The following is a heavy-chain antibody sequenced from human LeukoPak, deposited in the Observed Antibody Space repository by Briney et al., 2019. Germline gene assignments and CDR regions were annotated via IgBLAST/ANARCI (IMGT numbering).Heavy chain of an antibody. CDR2: IRGNGET. Sequence: GGSLRLSCAASGLSFSSFAMSWVRQGPARGLQWVSSIRGNGETFYADSVKGRFTLSSDSSRNTVYFQLNNLRVEDTAIYYCAKYVCGGDCYDYFDCWGQGTLVTVSS. D-gene: IGHD2-21*02. CDR3: AKYVCGGDCYDYFDC. J-gene: IGHJ4*02. CDR1: GLSFSSFA. V-gene: IGHV3-23*01.